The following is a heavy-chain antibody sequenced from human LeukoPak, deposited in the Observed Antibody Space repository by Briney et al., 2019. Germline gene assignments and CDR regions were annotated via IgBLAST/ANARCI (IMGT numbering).Heavy chain of an antibody. V-gene: IGHV4-39*07. CDR3: AREKAAAGTTGYFQH. CDR2: VYYSGST. CDR1: GGSISSSRYY. J-gene: IGHJ1*01. D-gene: IGHD6-13*01. Sequence: PSETLSLTCTVSGGSISSSRYYWGWIRQPPGKGLEWIGSVYYSGSTYYNPSLKSRVTISVDTSKNHFSLKLSSVTAGDTAVHYCAREKAAAGTTGYFQHWGQGTLVTVSP.